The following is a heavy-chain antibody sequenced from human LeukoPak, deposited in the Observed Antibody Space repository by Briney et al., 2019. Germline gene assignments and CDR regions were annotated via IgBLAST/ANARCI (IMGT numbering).Heavy chain of an antibody. D-gene: IGHD6-19*01. Sequence: SETLSLTCNVSGGSISSYYWSWIRQPPGKGLEWIGYIYYSGSTNYNPSLKSRITMSVDTSKNQFSLKLSSVTAADTAVYYCARETEKQWQYWGQGTTVSVSS. CDR2: IYYSGST. V-gene: IGHV4-59*01. J-gene: IGHJ3*01. CDR1: GGSISSYY. CDR3: ARETEKQWQY.